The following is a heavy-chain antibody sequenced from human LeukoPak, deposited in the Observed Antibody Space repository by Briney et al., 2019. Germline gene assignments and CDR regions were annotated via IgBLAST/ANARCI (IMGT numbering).Heavy chain of an antibody. CDR1: GYSISSGYY. V-gene: IGHV4-38-2*02. CDR2: IYHSGTT. D-gene: IGHD2-8*02. J-gene: IGHJ4*02. Sequence: SETRSLTCTVSGYSISSGYYWGWVRQSPGKGLEWIGTIYHSGTTYYNPSIKSRLSISMDTSKNQFSLKLTSVTAADTAVYFCVRDLVVYGNIDYWGQGTLVTVSS. CDR3: VRDLVVYGNIDY.